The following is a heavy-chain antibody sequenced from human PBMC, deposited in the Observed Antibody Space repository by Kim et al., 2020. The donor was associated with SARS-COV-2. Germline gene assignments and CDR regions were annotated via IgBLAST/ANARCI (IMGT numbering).Heavy chain of an antibody. CDR3: AKDMYSGSYAGGAFDI. CDR2: IYSGGSST. V-gene: IGHV3-23*03. D-gene: IGHD1-26*01. CDR1: GFTFSSYA. Sequence: GGSLRLSCAASGFTFSSYAMSWVRQAPGKGLEWVSVIYSGGSSTYYADSVKGRFTISRDNSKNTLYLQMNSLRAEDTAVYYCAKDMYSGSYAGGAFDIWGQGTMVTVSS. J-gene: IGHJ3*02.